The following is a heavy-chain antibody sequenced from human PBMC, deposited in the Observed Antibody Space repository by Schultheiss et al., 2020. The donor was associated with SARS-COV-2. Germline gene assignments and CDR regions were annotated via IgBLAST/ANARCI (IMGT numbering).Heavy chain of an antibody. CDR2: IDHSGST. D-gene: IGHD6-6*01. CDR3: ARERSSIAARRFDY. Sequence: SETLSLTCAVYGGSFSGYYWSWIRQPPGKGLEWIGEIDHSGSTNYNPSLKSRVTISADTSKNQFSLKLSSVTAADTAVYYCARERSSIAARRFDYWGQGTLVTVSS. V-gene: IGHV4-34*01. J-gene: IGHJ4*02. CDR1: GGSFSGYY.